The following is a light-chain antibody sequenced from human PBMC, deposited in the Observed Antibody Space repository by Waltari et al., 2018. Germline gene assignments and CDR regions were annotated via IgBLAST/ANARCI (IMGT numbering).Light chain of an antibody. CDR1: QNVLYSSNNKNY. Sequence: DIVKTQSPDSLAVSLGERATINCKSSQNVLYSSNNKNYLAWYQQKAGRPPKLLISWASTRDSGVPDRFSGSGSGTDFTLTISSLQAEDVAVYYCQQFYTTPRTFGQGTKVEIK. CDR2: WAS. CDR3: QQFYTTPRT. V-gene: IGKV4-1*01. J-gene: IGKJ1*01.